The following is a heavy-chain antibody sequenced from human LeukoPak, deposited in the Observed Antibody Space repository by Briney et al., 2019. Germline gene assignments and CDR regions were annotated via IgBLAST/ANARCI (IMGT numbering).Heavy chain of an antibody. CDR3: ARRSGGNNFYYGMDV. CDR1: GGSISSYY. D-gene: IGHD4-23*01. V-gene: IGHV4-59*08. Sequence: PSETLSLTCTVSGGSISSYYWSWIRQPPGKGLEWIGYIYYSGSTNYNPSLKSRVTISVDTSKNQFSLKLSSVTAADTAAYYCARRSGGNNFYYGMDVWGQGTTVTVSS. J-gene: IGHJ6*02. CDR2: IYYSGST.